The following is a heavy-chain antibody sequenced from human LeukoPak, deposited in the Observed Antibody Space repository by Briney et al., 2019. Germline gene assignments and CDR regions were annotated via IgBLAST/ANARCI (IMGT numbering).Heavy chain of an antibody. Sequence: PSETLSLTCTVSGGSISSSHYYWGWIRQPPGKGLECIGSIYYSGSTFYNPSLRSRVTISVDTSKHQFSLKLSSVTAADTAVYYCARSTTGIYSSTPLDYWGQGTLVTVPS. CDR1: GGSISSSHYY. CDR2: IYYSGST. V-gene: IGHV4-39*01. CDR3: ARSTTGIYSSTPLDY. D-gene: IGHD6-13*01. J-gene: IGHJ4*02.